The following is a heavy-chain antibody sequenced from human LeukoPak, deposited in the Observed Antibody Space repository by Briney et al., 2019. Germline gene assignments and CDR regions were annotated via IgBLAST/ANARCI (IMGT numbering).Heavy chain of an antibody. Sequence: GGSLRLSCAASGFTFSDSVMHRVRQASGKGLEWVGRIRGKAHNYATAYAESMRGRFTISRDDSNNTAYLQMNSLKTEDTAVYYCTRPDYGGDHSSDYWGQGPLVTVSS. J-gene: IGHJ4*02. CDR2: IRGKAHNYAT. CDR1: GFTFSDSV. CDR3: TRPDYGGDHSSDY. D-gene: IGHD4-23*01. V-gene: IGHV3-73*01.